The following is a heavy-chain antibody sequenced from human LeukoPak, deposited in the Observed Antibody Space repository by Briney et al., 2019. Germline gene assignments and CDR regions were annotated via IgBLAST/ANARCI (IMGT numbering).Heavy chain of an antibody. D-gene: IGHD1-1*01. J-gene: IGHJ5*02. Sequence: SVKVSCKASGGTFSSYAISWVRQAPGQGLEWMGGIIPIFGTANYAQKFQGRVTITADESTSTAYMELSSLRSEDTAVYYCARGHNWKPNWFDPWGQGTLVTVSS. CDR1: GGTFSSYA. V-gene: IGHV1-69*13. CDR3: ARGHNWKPNWFDP. CDR2: IIPIFGTA.